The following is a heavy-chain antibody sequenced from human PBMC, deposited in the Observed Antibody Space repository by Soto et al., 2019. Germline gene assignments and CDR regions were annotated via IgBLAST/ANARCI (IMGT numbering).Heavy chain of an antibody. Sequence: ASVKVSCKASGYTVTAYSMHWVRQAPGQGLEWIGWFNPNSGDTVYAEKFQGRVTLTRDTSISTAYMELSSLRSDDTALYYCAREGSAVLALDYWGQGTLVTVSS. D-gene: IGHD6-19*01. J-gene: IGHJ4*02. CDR3: AREGSAVLALDY. CDR1: GYTVTAYS. CDR2: FNPNSGDT. V-gene: IGHV1-2*02.